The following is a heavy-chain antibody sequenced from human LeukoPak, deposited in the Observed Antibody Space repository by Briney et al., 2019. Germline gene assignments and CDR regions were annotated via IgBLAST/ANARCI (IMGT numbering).Heavy chain of an antibody. CDR2: INPNSGGT. CDR3: ARAASGYYDSSGRGLFDY. J-gene: IGHJ4*02. D-gene: IGHD3-22*01. CDR1: GYTFTGYY. Sequence: ASVKVSCKASGYTFTGYYMHWVRQAPGQGLEWMGWINPNSGGTNYAQKFQGWVTMTRDTSISTAYMELSRLRSDDTAVYYCARAASGYYDSSGRGLFDYWGQGTLVTVSS. V-gene: IGHV1-2*04.